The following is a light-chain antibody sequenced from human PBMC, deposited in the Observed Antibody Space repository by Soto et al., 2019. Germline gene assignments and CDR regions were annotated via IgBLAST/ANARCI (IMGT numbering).Light chain of an antibody. CDR1: QTISSW. V-gene: IGKV1-5*03. CDR3: QHYKSYSVA. Sequence: DIQMTQSPSTLSGSVGDRVTITCRASQTISSWLAWYQQKPGKAPKLLIYKASTLKSGVPSRFSGSGSGTEFTLTLSSLQPDDFATYYCQHYKSYSVAFGQGNKVELK. J-gene: IGKJ1*01. CDR2: KAS.